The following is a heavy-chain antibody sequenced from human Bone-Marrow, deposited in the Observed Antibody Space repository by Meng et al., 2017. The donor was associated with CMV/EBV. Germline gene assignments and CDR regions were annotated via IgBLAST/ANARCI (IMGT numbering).Heavy chain of an antibody. CDR1: GFTFSSYL. D-gene: IGHD1-26*01. Sequence: GGSLRLSCAASGFTFSSYLMHWVRQAPGKGLEWVAVISFDGENKFYLDSVKGRFSISRDKFENTLYLQMNSLRRDDTAVYFCARGKVPNYPGSLGDAFDFWGQGTMVTVSS. CDR2: ISFDGENK. CDR3: ARGKVPNYPGSLGDAFDF. J-gene: IGHJ3*01. V-gene: IGHV3-33*05.